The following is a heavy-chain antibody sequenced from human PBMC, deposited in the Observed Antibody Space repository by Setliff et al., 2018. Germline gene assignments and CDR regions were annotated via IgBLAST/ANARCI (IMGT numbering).Heavy chain of an antibody. V-gene: IGHV4-30-4*08. CDR2: IYYSESN. CDR1: GGSISSGDYY. CDR3: ARGYYDILTGYYIGY. D-gene: IGHD3-9*01. Sequence: SETLSLTCTVSGGSISSGDYYWSWIRQPPGEGLEWIGYIYYSESNYYNPSLKSRFTISVDTSKNQFSLKLSSVTAADTAVYYCARGYYDILTGYYIGYWGQGTLVTVSS. J-gene: IGHJ4*02.